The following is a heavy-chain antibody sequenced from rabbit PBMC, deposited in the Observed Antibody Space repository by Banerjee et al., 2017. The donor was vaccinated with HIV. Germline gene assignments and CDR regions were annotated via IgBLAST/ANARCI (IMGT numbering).Heavy chain of an antibody. V-gene: IGHV1S8*01. J-gene: IGHJ4*01. D-gene: IGHD8-1*01. CDR3: VRDAGRGDYIDGVFNL. Sequence: YANWVNGRFSISRENTQNMVYLQLNSLTAADTATYFCVRDAGRGDYIDGVFNLWGPGTLVTVS.